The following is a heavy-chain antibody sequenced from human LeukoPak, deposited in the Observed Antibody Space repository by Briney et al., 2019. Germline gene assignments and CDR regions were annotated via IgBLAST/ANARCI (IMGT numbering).Heavy chain of an antibody. Sequence: TGGSLRLSCAASGFTFSVYWMHWVRQAPGKGLMWVSHINADGSKTPYADSVKGRFTISRDNAKNTLYLQMNSLRAEDTAVYYCVRDRGRPDSFDIWGQGTMVTVSS. V-gene: IGHV3-74*03. D-gene: IGHD6-25*01. CDR3: VRDRGRPDSFDI. J-gene: IGHJ3*02. CDR2: INADGSKT. CDR1: GFTFSVYW.